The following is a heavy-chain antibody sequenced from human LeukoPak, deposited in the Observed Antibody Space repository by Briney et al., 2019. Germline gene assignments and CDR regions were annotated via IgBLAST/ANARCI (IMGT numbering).Heavy chain of an antibody. CDR1: GYTFTSYY. J-gene: IGHJ5*02. CDR3: ARDHSPRSIAVAAGWFDP. D-gene: IGHD6-19*01. CDR2: INPSGGST. Sequence: ASVKVSCKASGYTFTSYYMHWVRQAPGQGLEWMGIINPSGGSTSYAQKFQGRVTITADKSTSTAYMELSSLRSEDTAVYYCARDHSPRSIAVAAGWFDPWGQGTLVTVSS. V-gene: IGHV1-46*01.